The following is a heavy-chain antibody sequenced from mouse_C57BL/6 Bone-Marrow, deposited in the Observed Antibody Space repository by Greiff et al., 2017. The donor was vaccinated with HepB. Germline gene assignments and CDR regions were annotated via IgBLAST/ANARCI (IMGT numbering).Heavy chain of an antibody. CDR2: INYDGSST. V-gene: IGHV5-16*01. Sequence: EVQLVESEGGLVQPGSSMKLSCTASGFTFSDYYMAWVRQVPEKGLEWVANINYDGSSTYYLDSSKSRFIISRDNAKNILYLQMSSLKSEDTATYYCARDLDYFDYWGQGTTLTVSS. CDR3: ARDLDYFDY. CDR1: GFTFSDYY. J-gene: IGHJ2*01.